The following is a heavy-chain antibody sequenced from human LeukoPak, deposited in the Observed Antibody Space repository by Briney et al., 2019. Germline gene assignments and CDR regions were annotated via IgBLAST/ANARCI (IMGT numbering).Heavy chain of an antibody. CDR1: GFTFSSYA. Sequence: PGGSLRLSCAASGFTFSSYAMTWVRQAPGKGLEWVSGISASGGSTYYADSVKGHFTISRDNSKNTLYLQMNSLRAEDTAVYCCAKEGFGSGEAYWGQGTLVTVSS. CDR3: AKEGFGSGEAY. D-gene: IGHD3-10*01. CDR2: ISASGGST. J-gene: IGHJ4*02. V-gene: IGHV3-23*01.